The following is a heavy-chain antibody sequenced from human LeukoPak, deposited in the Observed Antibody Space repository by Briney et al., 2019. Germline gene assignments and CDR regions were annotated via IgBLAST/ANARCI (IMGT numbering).Heavy chain of an antibody. Sequence: PGGSLRLSSAASGFTLSSFWMSWVRQAPGKGLEWVANIKQDGNEKYYADSVKGRFTISRDNAKNSLYLQMNSLRAEDTAVYYCATIKVRANNYDTDGFEYWGQGTLVTVSS. J-gene: IGHJ4*02. CDR2: IKQDGNEK. V-gene: IGHV3-7*05. CDR1: GFTLSSFW. CDR3: ATIKVRANNYDTDGFEY. D-gene: IGHD3-10*01.